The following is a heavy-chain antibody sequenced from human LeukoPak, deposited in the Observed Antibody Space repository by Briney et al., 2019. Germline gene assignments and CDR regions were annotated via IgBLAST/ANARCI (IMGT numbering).Heavy chain of an antibody. CDR2: INPNSGNS. Sequence: ASVKVSCKASGYTFTSYDINWVRQATGQGLEWMGWINPNSGNSGYTQKFQGRVTMTRNTSINTAYMELSSLRSEDTAVYYCAKNTRYGLDVWGQGTTVTVSS. J-gene: IGHJ6*02. CDR3: AKNTRYGLDV. CDR1: GYTFTSYD. D-gene: IGHD5-18*01. V-gene: IGHV1-8*02.